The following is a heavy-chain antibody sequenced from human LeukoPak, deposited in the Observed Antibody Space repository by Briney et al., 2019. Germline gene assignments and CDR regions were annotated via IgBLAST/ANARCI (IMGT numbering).Heavy chain of an antibody. J-gene: IGHJ3*02. Sequence: SETLSLTCTVSGGSISSYYWSWIRQPAGKGLEWIGRIYTSGSTSYNPTLKSRVTMSVDTSKKQFSLKLSSVTAADTAVYYCAREVAAAGTYAFDIWGQGTMVTVSS. D-gene: IGHD6-13*01. CDR3: AREVAAAGTYAFDI. V-gene: IGHV4-4*07. CDR2: IYTSGST. CDR1: GGSISSYY.